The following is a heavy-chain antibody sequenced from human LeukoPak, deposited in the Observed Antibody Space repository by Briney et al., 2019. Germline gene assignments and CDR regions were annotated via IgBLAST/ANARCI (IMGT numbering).Heavy chain of an antibody. CDR1: GFTFSSYW. CDR3: ANPITLVRGVTIGDY. J-gene: IGHJ4*02. Sequence: AGGSLRLSCAASGFTFSSYWMHWVRQAPGKGLEWVSVISASGRNTYYADSVKGRFNISRDNSKNTLYLQMNSLRAEDTAVYYCANPITLVRGVTIGDYWGQGTLVAVSS. CDR2: ISASGRNT. D-gene: IGHD3-10*01. V-gene: IGHV3-23*01.